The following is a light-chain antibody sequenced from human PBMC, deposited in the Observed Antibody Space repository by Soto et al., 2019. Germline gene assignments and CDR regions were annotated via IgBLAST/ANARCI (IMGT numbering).Light chain of an antibody. Sequence: DIVMTQSPLSLPVTPGEPASISCRSSESLLLRNGYNYLDWYLQKPGQSPQLLIYLGSNRASGVPDRFSGSGSGTDFTLKINRVEAEDVGVYNSMQPLQIPRTFGQGTTVEI. J-gene: IGKJ1*01. V-gene: IGKV2-28*01. CDR1: ESLLLRNGYNY. CDR3: MQPLQIPRT. CDR2: LGS.